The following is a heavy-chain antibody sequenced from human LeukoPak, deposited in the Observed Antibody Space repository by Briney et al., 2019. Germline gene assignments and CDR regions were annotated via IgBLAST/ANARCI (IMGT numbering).Heavy chain of an antibody. J-gene: IGHJ4*02. CDR2: INQDGREQ. Sequence: QTGGSLRLSCAASGFTFSDYWMSWVRQAPGQGLEWVAKINQDGREQHFVDSVKGRFTISRDNAKNSLFLQMDSLRAEDTAVYYCTGGALDYWGQGALVTVSP. CDR3: TGGALDY. V-gene: IGHV3-7*04. CDR1: GFTFSDYW.